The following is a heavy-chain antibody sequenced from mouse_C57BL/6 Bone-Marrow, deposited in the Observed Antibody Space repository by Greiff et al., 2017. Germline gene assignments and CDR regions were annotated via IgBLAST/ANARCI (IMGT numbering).Heavy chain of an antibody. CDR3: ARPTGTSYAMDY. Sequence: VQVVESGAELVRPGASVKLSCKASGYTFTDYYINWVKQRPGQGLEWIARIYPGSGNTYYNEKFKGKATLTAEKSSSTAYMQLSSLTSEDSAVYFCARPTGTSYAMDYWGQGTSVTVSS. V-gene: IGHV1-76*01. CDR2: IYPGSGNT. D-gene: IGHD4-1*02. J-gene: IGHJ4*01. CDR1: GYTFTDYY.